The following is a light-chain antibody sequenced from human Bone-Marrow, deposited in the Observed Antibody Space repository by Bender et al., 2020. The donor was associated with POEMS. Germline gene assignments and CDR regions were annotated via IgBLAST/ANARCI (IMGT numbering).Light chain of an antibody. V-gene: IGLV3-21*03. J-gene: IGLJ3*02. Sequence: SYVLTQPPSVSVAPGKTATITCGGNNIGSKAVHWYQQKPGQAPVLVIYDDTDRPSGIPERFSGSKSDTSATLDITGLQSGDEADYYCGTWDSSLKTWVFGGGTKLTVL. CDR3: GTWDSSLKTWV. CDR2: DDT. CDR1: NIGSKA.